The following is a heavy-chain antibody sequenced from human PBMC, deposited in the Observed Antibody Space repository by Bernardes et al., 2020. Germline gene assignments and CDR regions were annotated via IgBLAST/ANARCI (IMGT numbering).Heavy chain of an antibody. D-gene: IGHD3-3*01. CDR1: GFTFSGSA. Sequence: GSLRLSCATSGFTFSGSALHWVRQASGKGLEWVGRIRSEANSHATAYAASVKGRFIISRDDSKSTAYLQMNSLKTEDTAVYYCTRHREIFGLDNYYYYGMDVWGQGTTVTVSS. CDR3: TRHREIFGLDNYYYYGMDV. CDR2: IRSEANSHAT. V-gene: IGHV3-73*01. J-gene: IGHJ6*02.